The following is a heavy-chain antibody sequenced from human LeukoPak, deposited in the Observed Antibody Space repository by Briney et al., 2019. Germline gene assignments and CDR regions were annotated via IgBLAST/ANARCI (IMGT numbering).Heavy chain of an antibody. V-gene: IGHV3-30*02. D-gene: IGHD6-19*01. CDR2: IRYDGHNK. Sequence: GGSLRLSCAASGFTFTSYGMHWVRQAPDKGLEWVSFIRYDGHNKNSTDSVKGRFTISRDNAKNTLYLQMNSLRAEDTAVYYCASIAVAGQPFDYWGQGTLVTVSS. CDR3: ASIAVAGQPFDY. CDR1: GFTFTSYG. J-gene: IGHJ4*02.